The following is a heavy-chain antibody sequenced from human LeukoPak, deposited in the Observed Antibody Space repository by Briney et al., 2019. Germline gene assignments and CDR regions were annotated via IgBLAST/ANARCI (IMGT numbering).Heavy chain of an antibody. J-gene: IGHJ4*02. D-gene: IGHD6-19*01. CDR1: GFPFSCYG. V-gene: IGHV3-30*02. Sequence: GGPLRLSCSASGFPFSCYGMHWVRQAPGKGLEGVAFIRYDGRNKYYTDSVKGRFTISRDNSKNTLYLQMNSLRAEDTAVYYCAKDGLIAVAGTEFDYWGQGTLVTVSS. CDR2: IRYDGRNK. CDR3: AKDGLIAVAGTEFDY.